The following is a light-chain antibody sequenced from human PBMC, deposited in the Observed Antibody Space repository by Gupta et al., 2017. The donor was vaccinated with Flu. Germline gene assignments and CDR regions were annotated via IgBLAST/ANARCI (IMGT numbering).Light chain of an antibody. Sequence: DIQMTQSPSSLSASVGDRVTIACQARQDISNHLNWYQQKPGKAPQLLIYDASNLETGVPSRFSGSGSGTDFTVKISRVDTEDIATYYCKQSVKIPITLGPGTKVEIK. CDR1: QDISNH. CDR3: KQSVKIPIT. J-gene: IGKJ3*01. V-gene: IGKV1-33*01. CDR2: DAS.